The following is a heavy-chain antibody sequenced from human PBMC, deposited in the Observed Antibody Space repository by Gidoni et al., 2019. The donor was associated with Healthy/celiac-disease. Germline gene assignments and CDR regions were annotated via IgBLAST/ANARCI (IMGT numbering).Heavy chain of an antibody. Sequence: QVQLQESGPGLVKPSGPLSLTCAVSGGSISSSNWWSWGRQPPGKGLEWIGEIYHSGSTNYNPSLKSRVTISVDKSKNQFSLKLSSVTAADTAVYYCASSPSIAARPNGMDVWGQGTTVTVSS. CDR2: IYHSGST. CDR1: GGSISSSNW. J-gene: IGHJ6*02. D-gene: IGHD6-6*01. CDR3: ASSPSIAARPNGMDV. V-gene: IGHV4-4*02.